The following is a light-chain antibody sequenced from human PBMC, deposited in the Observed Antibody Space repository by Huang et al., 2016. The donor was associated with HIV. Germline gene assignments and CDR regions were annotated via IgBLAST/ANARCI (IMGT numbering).Light chain of an antibody. J-gene: IGKJ1*01. CDR1: QSISTW. Sequence: DIQMTQSSSTLSASVGDRVTIACRASQSISTWLAWYQQKPGRAPNLLLYEASTLESGVPSRFSGGGSGTDVTLTISSLQPDDFATYYCQQYNSFPWTFGQGTKVEV. CDR3: QQYNSFPWT. CDR2: EAS. V-gene: IGKV1-5*03.